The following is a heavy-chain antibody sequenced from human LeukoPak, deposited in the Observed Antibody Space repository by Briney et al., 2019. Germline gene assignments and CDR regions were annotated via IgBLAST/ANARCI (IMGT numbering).Heavy chain of an antibody. V-gene: IGHV3-74*01. J-gene: IGHJ6*02. CDR3: TPDRSYAMEV. Sequence: GGSLRLSCAASGFTFNIRWMHWVRQAPGKGLVRVSRINSDGSSTNYADSVKGRFTISRDNAKSMVYLQMNSLRAEDTAVYYCTPDRSYAMEVWGQGATVAVS. CDR2: INSDGSST. CDR1: GFTFNIRW.